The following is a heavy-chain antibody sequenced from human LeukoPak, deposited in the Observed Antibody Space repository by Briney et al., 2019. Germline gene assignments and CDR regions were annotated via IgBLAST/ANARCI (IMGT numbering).Heavy chain of an antibody. V-gene: IGHV3-30*04. D-gene: IGHD3-10*01. CDR2: ISYDGSDE. Sequence: GGSLRLSCEASGFTFSSYAMHWVRQAPGKGLAWVSIISYDGSDEKSADSVKGRFTTSRDNAKNMVFLQMNSLRPEDTAVYYCARDQGATLVRGVTPYLDYWGQGTLVSVSS. CDR3: ARDQGATLVRGVTPYLDY. J-gene: IGHJ4*02. CDR1: GFTFSSYA.